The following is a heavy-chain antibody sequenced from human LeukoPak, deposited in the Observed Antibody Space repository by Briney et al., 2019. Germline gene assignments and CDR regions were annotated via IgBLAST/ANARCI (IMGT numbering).Heavy chain of an antibody. CDR1: DGSISNYY. Sequence: PSETLSLTCTVSDGSISNYYWHWIRQPPGKGLEWIGYIYHNGDANYTPSLESRVTMSVDTSKNQFSLTLSSVTAADTAVHFCASSPSLVVVTLAGLYYWGQGTPVTVSS. CDR2: IYHNGDA. J-gene: IGHJ4*02. V-gene: IGHV4-59*01. D-gene: IGHD2-21*02. CDR3: ASSPSLVVVTLAGLYY.